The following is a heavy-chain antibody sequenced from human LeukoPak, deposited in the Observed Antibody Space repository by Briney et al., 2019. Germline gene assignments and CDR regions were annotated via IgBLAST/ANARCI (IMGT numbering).Heavy chain of an antibody. D-gene: IGHD6-25*01. CDR2: IDSTGAYT. V-gene: IGHV3-23*01. CDR3: AKGSAAGRPYSFDY. J-gene: IGHJ4*02. Sequence: GGSLRLSCAASGFTFSSYAMSWVRQAPGKGLEWVSAIDSTGAYTWYADSVKGRFTISKDSSKTILYLQMNSLRAEDAAVYFCAKGSAAGRPYSFDYWGQGTLVTVSS. CDR1: GFTFSSYA.